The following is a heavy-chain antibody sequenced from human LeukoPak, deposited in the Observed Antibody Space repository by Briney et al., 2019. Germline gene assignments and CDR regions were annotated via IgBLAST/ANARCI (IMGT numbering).Heavy chain of an antibody. CDR3: ARDKTGDAFDI. Sequence: ASVKVSCKASGGTFSSYAISWLRQAPGQGLEWMGWINTNTGNPTYAQGFTGRFVFSLDTSVSTAYLQISSLKAEDTAVYYCARDKTGDAFDIWGQGTMVTVSS. V-gene: IGHV7-4-1*02. D-gene: IGHD1-14*01. CDR2: INTNTGNP. CDR1: GGTFSSYA. J-gene: IGHJ3*02.